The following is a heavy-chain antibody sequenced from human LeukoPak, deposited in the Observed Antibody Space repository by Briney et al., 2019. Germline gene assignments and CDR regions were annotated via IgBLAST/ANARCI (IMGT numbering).Heavy chain of an antibody. CDR2: ISAYNGNT. D-gene: IGHD3-22*01. V-gene: IGHV1-18*01. Sequence: GASVKVSXKASGYTFTSYGISWVRQAPGQGLEWMGWISAYNGNTNYAQKLQGRVTMTTDTSTSTAYMELRSLRSDDTAVYYCARYDSSGYYYGYFDYWGRGTLVTVSS. CDR1: GYTFTSYG. CDR3: ARYDSSGYYYGYFDY. J-gene: IGHJ4*02.